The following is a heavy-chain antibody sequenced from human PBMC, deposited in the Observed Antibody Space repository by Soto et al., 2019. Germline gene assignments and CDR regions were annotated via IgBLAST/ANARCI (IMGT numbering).Heavy chain of an antibody. J-gene: IGHJ4*02. CDR2: TSGSGSTI. D-gene: IGHD3-22*01. CDR3: VRGSRDYYDSSGFEY. Sequence: LRLSCEASGFTFGSYEMNLVRQAPAKGLEWVSHTSGSGSTIYYADFLKGRFTIYRDNTKNSLYLQMNSLRAEDTAVYYCVRGSRDYYDSSGFEYWGQGTLVTVSS. CDR1: GFTFGSYE. V-gene: IGHV3-48*03.